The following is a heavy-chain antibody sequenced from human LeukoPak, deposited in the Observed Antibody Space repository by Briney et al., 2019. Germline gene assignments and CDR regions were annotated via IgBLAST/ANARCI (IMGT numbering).Heavy chain of an antibody. Sequence: GGSLRLSCAASGFTFSSYAMSWIRQAPGKGLEWVSYISSSGSTIYYADSVKGRFTISRDNAKNSLYLQMNSLRAEDTAVYYCARDSIAAAGIDYWGQGTLVTVSS. D-gene: IGHD6-13*01. V-gene: IGHV3-11*01. CDR2: ISSSGSTI. CDR3: ARDSIAAAGIDY. J-gene: IGHJ4*02. CDR1: GFTFSSYA.